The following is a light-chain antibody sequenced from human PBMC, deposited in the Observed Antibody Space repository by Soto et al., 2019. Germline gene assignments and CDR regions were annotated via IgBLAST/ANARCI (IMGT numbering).Light chain of an antibody. Sequence: EIVLTQSPGTLSLSPGERATLSCRASQSVGTNYLAWYQQKPGQTPRLLIYGASRRATGSPDRFSGSGSGTDFTLTISRLEPEDFAVYYCQQCGISPLTFGGGTKVEIK. V-gene: IGKV3-20*01. CDR2: GAS. J-gene: IGKJ4*01. CDR3: QQCGISPLT. CDR1: QSVGTNY.